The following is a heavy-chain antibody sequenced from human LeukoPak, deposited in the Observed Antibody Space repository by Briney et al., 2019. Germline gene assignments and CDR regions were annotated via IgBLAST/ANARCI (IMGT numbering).Heavy chain of an antibody. V-gene: IGHV3-20*04. CDR1: GFTFDDYG. Sequence: GGSLRLSCAASGFTFDDYGMSWVRQAPGKGLERVSGINWNGGSTGYADSVKGRFTISRDNAKNSLYLQMNGLRAEDTALYYCASGYYTDFDYWGQGTLVTVSS. CDR3: ASGYYTDFDY. J-gene: IGHJ4*02. D-gene: IGHD3-3*01. CDR2: INWNGGST.